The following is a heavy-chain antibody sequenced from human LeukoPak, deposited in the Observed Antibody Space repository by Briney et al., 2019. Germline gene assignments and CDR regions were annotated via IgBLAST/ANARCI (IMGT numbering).Heavy chain of an antibody. J-gene: IGHJ6*04. CDR3: AKEGPPDILVVPAPPSSYYGRDV. D-gene: IGHD2-2*01. CDR2: ISGSGGST. V-gene: IGHV3-23*01. Sequence: GGSLRLSCAASGFTFSSYAMSWVRQAPGKGLEWVSAISGSGGSTYYADSVKGRFTISRDNSKNTLYLQMNSLRAEDTAVYYCAKEGPPDILVVPAPPSSYYGRDVWGKGTTVTVS. CDR1: GFTFSSYA.